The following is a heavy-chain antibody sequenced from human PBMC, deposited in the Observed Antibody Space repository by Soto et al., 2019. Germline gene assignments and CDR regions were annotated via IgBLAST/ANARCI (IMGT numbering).Heavy chain of an antibody. CDR1: GGSISGFY. CDR3: VRGGTKTLRDWFDP. J-gene: IGHJ5*02. Sequence: PSETLSLTCTVSGGSISGFYWSWIRKSAGKGLEWIGRIYATGTTDYNPSLKSRVMMSVDTSKKQFSLKLRSVTAADTAVYYCVRGGTKTLRDWFDPWGQGISVTVSS. V-gene: IGHV4-4*07. D-gene: IGHD1-1*01. CDR2: IYATGTT.